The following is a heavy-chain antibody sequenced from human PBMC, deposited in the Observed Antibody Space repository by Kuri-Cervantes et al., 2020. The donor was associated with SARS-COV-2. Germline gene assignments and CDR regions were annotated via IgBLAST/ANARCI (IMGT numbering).Heavy chain of an antibody. CDR2: INSDGSST. J-gene: IGHJ6*02. CDR3: ARDLTLGYCSGGSCYYYYYGMDV. D-gene: IGHD2-15*01. CDR1: GFTFSSYW. V-gene: IGHV3-74*01. Sequence: GGSLRLSCAASGFTFSSYWMHWVRRAPGKGLVWVSRINSDGSSTSYADSVKGRFTISRDNAKNTLYLQMNSLRAEDTAVYYCARDLTLGYCSGGSCYYYYYGMDVWGQGTTVTVSS.